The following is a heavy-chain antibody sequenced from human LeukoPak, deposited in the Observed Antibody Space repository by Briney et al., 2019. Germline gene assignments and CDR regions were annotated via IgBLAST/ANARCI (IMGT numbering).Heavy chain of an antibody. Sequence: SATLSPTCTVSGASITNFYWSWVRRPPGKGLEWMMYIYPSGTTNYNPSLQSRVTMSLDTSKTQLSLRLSSVTAADTAVYFCASLKVSVVLGAISYYMDVWGKGTTVTVSS. V-gene: IGHV4-4*09. D-gene: IGHD4/OR15-4a*01. CDR3: ASLKVSVVLGAISYYMDV. CDR2: IYPSGTT. J-gene: IGHJ6*03. CDR1: GASITNFY.